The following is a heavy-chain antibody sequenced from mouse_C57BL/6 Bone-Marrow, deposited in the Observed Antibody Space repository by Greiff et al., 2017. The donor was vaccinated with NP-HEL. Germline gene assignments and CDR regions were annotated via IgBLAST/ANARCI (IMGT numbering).Heavy chain of an antibody. CDR2: IDPSDSYT. CDR1: GYTFTSYW. J-gene: IGHJ2*01. V-gene: IGHV1-50*01. D-gene: IGHD1-1*01. CDR3: ARLTTVVADY. Sequence: QVQLQQPGAELVKPGASVKLSCKASGYTFTSYWMQWVKQRPGQGLEWIGEIDPSDSYTNYNQKFKGKATLTVDTPSSTAYMQLSSLTSEDSAVYYCARLTTVVADYWGQGTTLTVSS.